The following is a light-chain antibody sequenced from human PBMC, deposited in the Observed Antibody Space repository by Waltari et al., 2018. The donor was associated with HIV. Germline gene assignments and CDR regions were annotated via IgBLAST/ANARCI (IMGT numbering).Light chain of an antibody. CDR2: AAS. V-gene: IGKV1-39*01. CDR1: QNIISS. Sequence: EIQMTQSPSSLSASVGDRVTITCRASQNIISSLNWYQQKPGKAPKLLIYAASNLPSGVPSRFSGSGSGTNFALTISSLHPEDFATYFCQQSHTTTRTFGQGTKLEIK. J-gene: IGKJ1*01. CDR3: QQSHTTTRT.